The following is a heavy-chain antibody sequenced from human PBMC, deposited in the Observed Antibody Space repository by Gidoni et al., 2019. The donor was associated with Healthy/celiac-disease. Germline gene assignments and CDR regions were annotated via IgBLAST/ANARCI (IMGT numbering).Heavy chain of an antibody. D-gene: IGHD4-17*01. Sequence: QVQLQQWGAGLLKPSETLSLTCAVYGGSFSGYYWSWIRQPPGKGLEWIGEINHSGSTNYNPSLKSRVTISVDTSKNQFSLKLSSVTAADTAVYYCARGGRMWALRWQTPWYYFDTGAREPWSPSPQ. J-gene: IGHJ4*02. CDR1: GGSFSGYY. V-gene: IGHV4-34*01. CDR3: ARGGRMWALRWQTPWYYFDT. CDR2: INHSGST.